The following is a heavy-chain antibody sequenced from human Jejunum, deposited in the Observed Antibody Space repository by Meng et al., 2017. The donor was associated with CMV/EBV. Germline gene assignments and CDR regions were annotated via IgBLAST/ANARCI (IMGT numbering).Heavy chain of an antibody. J-gene: IGHJ4*02. D-gene: IGHD1-26*01. CDR1: GFTFVSYE. CDR3: GAGSGFDF. V-gene: IGHV3-48*03. CDR2: ISGKADTT. Sequence: LSCVAAGFTFVSYERNWVRQAPGKGLEWISDISGKADTTLSSDSGKGRFTISRDNAKTSVYRQMNSLRVEDTATYYWGAGSGFDFWGQGTLVTVSS.